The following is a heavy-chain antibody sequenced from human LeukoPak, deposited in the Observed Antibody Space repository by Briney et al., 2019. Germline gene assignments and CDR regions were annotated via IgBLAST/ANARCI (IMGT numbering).Heavy chain of an antibody. CDR2: INESGYT. CDR3: ARAPGAVAIDY. V-gene: IGHV4-34*01. CDR1: GESFGGYF. D-gene: IGHD6-19*01. Sequence: SETLSLTCAVYGESFGGYFWTWVRQPPGKGLEWIGDINESGYTHYNPSLKSRITISVDASKSQFSLKLNSVTAADTAVYYCARAPGAVAIDYWGQGTLVTVSS. J-gene: IGHJ4*02.